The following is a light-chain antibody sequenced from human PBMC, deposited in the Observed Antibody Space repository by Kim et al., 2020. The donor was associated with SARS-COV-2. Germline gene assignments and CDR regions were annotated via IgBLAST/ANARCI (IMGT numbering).Light chain of an antibody. CDR2: FAS. CDR3: QQFYTYPLT. J-gene: IGKJ4*01. V-gene: IGKV1-13*02. CDR1: QGINNA. Sequence: AIQLTQSPSSLSASVGDRVTFTCRPSQGINNALAWYQLKPGKTPKLLIYFASTLEGGVPSRFSGSGSGTDFTLTISSLQPEDFATYFCQQFYTYPLTFGEGPSWRS.